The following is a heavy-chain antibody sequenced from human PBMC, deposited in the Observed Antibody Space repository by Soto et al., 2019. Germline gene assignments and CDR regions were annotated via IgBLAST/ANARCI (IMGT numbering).Heavy chain of an antibody. CDR3: VKQIGYCSSTSCYAFDY. V-gene: IGHV3-64D*06. CDR1: GFTFSSYA. D-gene: IGHD2-2*01. CDR2: ISSNGGST. Sequence: TGGSLRLSCSASGFTFSSYAMHWVRQAPGKGLEYVSAISSNGGSTYYADSVKGRFTISRDNSKNTLYLQMSSLRAEDTAVYYCVKQIGYCSSTSCYAFDYWGQGTLVTVSS. J-gene: IGHJ4*02.